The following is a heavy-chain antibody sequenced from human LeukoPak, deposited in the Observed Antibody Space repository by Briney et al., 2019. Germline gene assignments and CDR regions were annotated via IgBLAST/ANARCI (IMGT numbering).Heavy chain of an antibody. CDR3: ARRRYYDSSGYLE. D-gene: IGHD3-22*01. CDR2: IYYSGRT. J-gene: IGHJ1*01. V-gene: IGHV4-39*01. Sequence: PSETLSLTCTIFGDSVSRSDSYWDWIRQPPGKGLEWIGTIYYSGRTYYSPSLKSRVTLSIDMSNNQFSLILSSVTAADTALYFYARRRYYDSSGYLEWGQGTLVTVSS. CDR1: GDSVSRSDSY.